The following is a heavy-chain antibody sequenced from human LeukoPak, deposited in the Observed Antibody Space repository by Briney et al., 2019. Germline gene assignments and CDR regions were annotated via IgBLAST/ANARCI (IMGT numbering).Heavy chain of an antibody. CDR3: ARDRPYSGSHYDVDY. Sequence: GESLRLSCAASGFTFSSYTMNWVRQAPGKGLEWVSYISSTGSYIYYADSVKGRFPISRDNAKNSLYLQMDSLRDEDTAVYYCARDRPYSGSHYDVDYWGQGTLVTVSS. J-gene: IGHJ4*02. CDR1: GFTFSSYT. V-gene: IGHV3-48*02. CDR2: ISSTGSYI. D-gene: IGHD1-26*01.